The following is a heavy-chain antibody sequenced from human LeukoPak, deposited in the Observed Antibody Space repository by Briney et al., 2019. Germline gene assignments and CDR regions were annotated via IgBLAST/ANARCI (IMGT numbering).Heavy chain of an antibody. V-gene: IGHV1-46*01. CDR3: ARESTWNDY. J-gene: IGHJ4*02. D-gene: IGHD2/OR15-2a*01. Sequence: ASVKVSCKASGYTFTSYYIHWVRQAPGQGLEWVGLINPSGGSTSYAQKFQGRVTMTRDTSTSTVYMELSSLRSEDTALYYCARESTWNDYWGQGTLVTLSS. CDR2: INPSGGST. CDR1: GYTFTSYY.